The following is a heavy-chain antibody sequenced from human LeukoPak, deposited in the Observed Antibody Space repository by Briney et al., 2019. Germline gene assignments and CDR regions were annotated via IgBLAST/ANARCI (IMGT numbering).Heavy chain of an antibody. D-gene: IGHD2-15*01. V-gene: IGHV4-59*12. CDR3: AREGGLGWFDP. CDR2: VYYSGST. Sequence: SETLSLTCNISAGSIRNYYWTWFRQPPGKGLEWIGYVYYSGSTNYNPSLKSRVTISVDTSKNQFSLKLSSVTAADTAVYYCAREGGLGWFDPWGQGTLVTVSS. CDR1: AGSIRNYY. J-gene: IGHJ5*02.